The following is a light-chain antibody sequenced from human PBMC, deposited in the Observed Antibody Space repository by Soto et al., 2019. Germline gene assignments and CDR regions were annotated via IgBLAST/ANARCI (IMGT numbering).Light chain of an antibody. Sequence: EIVMAQSPATLSVSPGERATLSCRASQSISSNLAWYQQKPGQAPRLLIYGASTRATGIPARFSGSGSGTEFTLIISSLQSKDFAVYYCQHYNNWPPWTFGQGTKVEIK. CDR2: GAS. J-gene: IGKJ1*01. CDR1: QSISSN. CDR3: QHYNNWPPWT. V-gene: IGKV3-15*01.